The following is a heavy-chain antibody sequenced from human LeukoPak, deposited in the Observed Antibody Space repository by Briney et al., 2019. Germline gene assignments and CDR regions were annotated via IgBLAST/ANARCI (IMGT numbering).Heavy chain of an antibody. CDR1: GYTFTDHY. J-gene: IGHJ4*02. CDR3: ARNAMSDY. V-gene: IGHV1-2*02. D-gene: IGHD2-2*01. CDR2: INSKTGGA. Sequence: AASVKVSCKASGYTFTDHYVHWLRQAPGQGLEWMGWINSKTGGANYAAKFQGRVTMTRDTPIGTAYMELSSLTFDDTAIYYCARNAMSDYWGQGTLVTVSS.